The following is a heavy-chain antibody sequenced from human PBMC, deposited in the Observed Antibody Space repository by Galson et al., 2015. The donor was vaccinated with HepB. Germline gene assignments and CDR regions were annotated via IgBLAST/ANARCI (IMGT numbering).Heavy chain of an antibody. V-gene: IGHV3-33*01. Sequence: SLRLSCAASGFTFSSYGMHWVRQAPGKGLEWVAVIWYDGSNKYYADSVKGRFTISRDNSKNTLYLQMNSLRAEDTAVYYCARDSAVEATTQGDDAFDIWGQGTMVTVSS. CDR3: ARDSAVEATTQGDDAFDI. CDR1: GFTFSSYG. J-gene: IGHJ3*02. CDR2: IWYDGSNK. D-gene: IGHD1-26*01.